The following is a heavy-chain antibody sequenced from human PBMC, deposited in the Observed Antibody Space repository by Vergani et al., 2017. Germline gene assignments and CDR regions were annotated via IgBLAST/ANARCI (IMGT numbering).Heavy chain of an antibody. V-gene: IGHV1-18*01. D-gene: IGHD3-22*01. J-gene: IGHJ4*02. CDR3: SRESPDYYDSSGLDY. CDR1: GYTFTSYG. Sequence: QVQLVQSGAEVKKPGASVKVSCKASGYTFTSYGISWVRQAPGQGLEWMGWISAYNGNTNYAQKLKGGVTRTTDTSTSTAYMALRSLRSDDTAVYYCSRESPDYYDSSGLDYWGQGTLVTVSS. CDR2: ISAYNGNT.